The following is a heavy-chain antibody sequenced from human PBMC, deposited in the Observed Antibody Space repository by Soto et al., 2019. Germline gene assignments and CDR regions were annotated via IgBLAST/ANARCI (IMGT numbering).Heavy chain of an antibody. V-gene: IGHV3-33*01. CDR1: GFTFSSYG. J-gene: IGHJ5*02. D-gene: IGHD6-13*01. CDR2: IWYDGSNK. Sequence: QVQLVESGGGVVQPGRSLRLSCAASGFTFSSYGMHWVRQAPGKGLEWVAVIWYDGSNKYYEDSVKGRFTISRDNSKNTLYLQMNSLSAEDKAVYYCARDGEGAASVPNWFDLWGQGTLVTVSS. CDR3: ARDGEGAASVPNWFDL.